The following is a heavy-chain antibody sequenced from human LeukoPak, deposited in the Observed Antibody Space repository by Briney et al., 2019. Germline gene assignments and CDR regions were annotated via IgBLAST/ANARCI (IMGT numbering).Heavy chain of an antibody. D-gene: IGHD2-2*01. J-gene: IGHJ5*02. V-gene: IGHV1-2*02. CDR1: GYTSTGYY. CDR2: INPNSGGT. CDR3: AVDIVVVPAAMSPVDP. Sequence: GASVKVSCKASGYTSTGYYMHWVRQAPGQGLEWMGWINPNSGGTNYAQKFQGRVTMTRDTSISTAYMELSRLRSDDTAVYYCAVDIVVVPAAMSPVDPWGQGTLVTVSS.